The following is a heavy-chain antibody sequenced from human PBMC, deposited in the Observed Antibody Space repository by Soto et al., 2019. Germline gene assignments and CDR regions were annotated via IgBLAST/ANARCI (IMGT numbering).Heavy chain of an antibody. Sequence: SGPTLVNPTQTLTLTCTFSGFSLSTSGVGVGWIRQPPGKALEWLALLYWDDDKRYSPSLKSRLTITKETSKNQVVLTMTNVDPVDTATYYCAHRPSSTFYDILTGYYLDAFDIWGQGTMVTVSS. J-gene: IGHJ3*02. CDR3: AHRPSSTFYDILTGYYLDAFDI. V-gene: IGHV2-5*02. CDR2: LYWDDDK. D-gene: IGHD3-9*01. CDR1: GFSLSTSGVG.